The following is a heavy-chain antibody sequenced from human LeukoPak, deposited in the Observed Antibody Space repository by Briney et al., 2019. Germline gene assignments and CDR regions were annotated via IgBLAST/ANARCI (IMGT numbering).Heavy chain of an antibody. V-gene: IGHV3-23*01. Sequence: GGSLRLSCAASAFTFSSYAMSWVRQAPGKGLEWVSASAGADSTYYADSVQGRFTISRDNSKNTLYLQMRGLRAEDTAVYFCARGAYGDYDSWGQGTLVTVSS. D-gene: IGHD4-17*01. CDR2: SAGADST. CDR1: AFTFSSYA. J-gene: IGHJ5*01. CDR3: ARGAYGDYDS.